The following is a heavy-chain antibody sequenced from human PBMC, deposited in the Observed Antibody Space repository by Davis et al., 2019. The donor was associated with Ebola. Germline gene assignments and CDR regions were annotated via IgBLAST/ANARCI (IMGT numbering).Heavy chain of an antibody. CDR1: GGSISSSNW. CDR3: ARQRGEDYYDSSGYYSYYFDY. Sequence: MPSETLSLTCAVSGGSISSSNWWSWVRQPPGKGLEWIGEIYHSGSTNYNPSLKSRVTISVDKSKNQFSLKLSSVTAADTAVYYCARQRGEDYYDSSGYYSYYFDYWGQGTLVTVSS. J-gene: IGHJ4*02. V-gene: IGHV4-4*02. CDR2: IYHSGST. D-gene: IGHD3-22*01.